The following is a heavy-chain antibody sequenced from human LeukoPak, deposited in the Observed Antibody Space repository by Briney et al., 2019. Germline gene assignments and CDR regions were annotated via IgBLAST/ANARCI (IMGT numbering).Heavy chain of an antibody. CDR3: ARGDVVPAAIGLDY. CDR1: GFTFSSYS. J-gene: IGHJ4*02. Sequence: GGSLRLSCAASGFTFSSYSMNWARQAPGKGLEWVSSISSSSSYIYYADSVKGRFTISRDNAKNSLYLQMNSLRAEDTAVYYCARGDVVPAAIGLDYWGQGTLVTVSS. CDR2: ISSSSSYI. V-gene: IGHV3-21*01. D-gene: IGHD2-2*01.